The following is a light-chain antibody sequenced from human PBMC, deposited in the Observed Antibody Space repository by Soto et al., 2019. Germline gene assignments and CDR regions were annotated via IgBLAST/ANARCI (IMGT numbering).Light chain of an antibody. CDR3: ISYTSDDVRYV. CDR1: NSDVGIYDF. CDR2: EVS. V-gene: IGLV2-14*01. Sequence: QSVLTQPASVSGTPGQSITISCTGSNSDVGIYDFVSWYQHHPGRAPKLIVSEVSHRPSGVSNRFSGSKSGNTASLTISGPQSEHEADYYCISYTSDDVRYVFGTGTKVTVL. J-gene: IGLJ1*01.